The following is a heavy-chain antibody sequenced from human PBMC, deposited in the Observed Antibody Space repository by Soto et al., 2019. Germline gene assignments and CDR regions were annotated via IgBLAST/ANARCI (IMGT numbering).Heavy chain of an antibody. Sequence: QVQLVQSGAEVRKPGASVTVSCRSSGDSFNDYYIHWVRQAPGQGFEWMGWINPNGGVTKYAQKFQGWVSMNRDTSIRTVYMQLSRLRSDDTAVYYCARESGGATATLDYYCFYMDVWGTGTTVTVSS. CDR2: INPNGGVT. J-gene: IGHJ6*03. V-gene: IGHV1-2*04. CDR1: GDSFNDYY. CDR3: ARESGGATATLDYYCFYMDV. D-gene: IGHD5-12*01.